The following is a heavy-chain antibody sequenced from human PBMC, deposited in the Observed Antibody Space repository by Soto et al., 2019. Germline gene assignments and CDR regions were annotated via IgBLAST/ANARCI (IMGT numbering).Heavy chain of an antibody. J-gene: IGHJ3*01. Sequence: GESLKISCKGSGYSFTSYWIAWVRQMPGKGLEFMGIVYPGDSDTRYSPSFRGQVTISADKSINAAYLQWSSLKASDTAMFYCARKSLNDGSGACDVWGQGTMVTVSS. V-gene: IGHV5-51*01. D-gene: IGHD1-26*01. CDR2: VYPGDSDT. CDR3: ARKSLNDGSGACDV. CDR1: GYSFTSYW.